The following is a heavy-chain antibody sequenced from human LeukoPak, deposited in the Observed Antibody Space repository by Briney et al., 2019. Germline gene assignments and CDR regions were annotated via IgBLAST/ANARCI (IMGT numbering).Heavy chain of an antibody. V-gene: IGHV3-30-3*01. CDR3: AKAGGITGKGDY. D-gene: IGHD1-20*01. Sequence: GSLRLSCAASGFTFRSYAMHWVRQAPGKGLEWVAVISYDGSNEDYTDSVKGRFTISRDNSKNTLYLQMNSLRAEDTAVYYCAKAGGITGKGDYWGQGTLVTVSS. CDR1: GFTFRSYA. J-gene: IGHJ4*02. CDR2: ISYDGSNE.